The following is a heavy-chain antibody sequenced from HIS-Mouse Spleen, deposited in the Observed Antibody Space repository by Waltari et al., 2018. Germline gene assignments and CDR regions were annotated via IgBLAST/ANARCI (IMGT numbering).Heavy chain of an antibody. V-gene: IGHV6-1*01. CDR2: TYDRSKWYN. J-gene: IGHJ4*02. CDR1: WDRPSCTGSA. CDR3: ARGQNRNPFDY. Sequence: QVQLQQSGPGLVKRPHTPALTCAIPWDRPSCTGSAWNPSRQSPSRGLECLGRTYDRSKWYNDYAVSVKSRITINPDTSKNQFSLQLNSVTPEDTAVYYCARGQNRNPFDYWGQGTLVTVSS.